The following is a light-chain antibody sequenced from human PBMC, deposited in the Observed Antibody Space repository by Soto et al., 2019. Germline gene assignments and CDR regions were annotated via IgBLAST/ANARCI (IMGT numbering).Light chain of an antibody. CDR1: SGHSSYP. CDR3: QTWGSGDWV. J-gene: IGLJ3*02. Sequence: QSVLTQSPSASASLGASVKLTCTLSSGHSSYPIAWHQQQPEKGPRFLMRLNSDGSHNKGDGIPNRFSGSSSGAERYLTISSLQSEDEADYFCQTWGSGDWVFGGGTKVTVL. V-gene: IGLV4-69*02. CDR2: LNSDGSH.